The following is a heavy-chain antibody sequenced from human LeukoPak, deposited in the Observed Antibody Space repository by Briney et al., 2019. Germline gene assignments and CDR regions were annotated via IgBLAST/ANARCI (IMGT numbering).Heavy chain of an antibody. V-gene: IGHV3-23*01. D-gene: IGHD2-21*01. CDR2: IAGDSGST. J-gene: IGHJ4*02. CDR3: AKGSPIAGPYFFNY. Sequence: GGSLRLSCAASEFTLSTYVMSWVRQAPGRGLEWVSAIAGDSGSTYHADSVKGRFTISRDNSKNTLYLQMNSLRAEDTAVYYCAKGSPIAGPYFFNYGAQGSWVTFP. CDR1: EFTLSTYV.